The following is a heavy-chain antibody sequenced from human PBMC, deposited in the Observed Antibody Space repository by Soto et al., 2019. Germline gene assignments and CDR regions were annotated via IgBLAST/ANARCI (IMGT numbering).Heavy chain of an antibody. V-gene: IGHV3-20*04. Sequence: GALRLSCAASGFTFDDYGMSWVRQAPGKGLEWVSGINWNGGSTGYADSVKGRFTISRDNARNSLYLQMNSLRAEDTALYYCARDYVSSVAVYAVGNWGQGTLVTVSS. CDR2: INWNGGST. J-gene: IGHJ4*02. CDR3: ARDYVSSVAVYAVGN. D-gene: IGHD2-8*02. CDR1: GFTFDDYG.